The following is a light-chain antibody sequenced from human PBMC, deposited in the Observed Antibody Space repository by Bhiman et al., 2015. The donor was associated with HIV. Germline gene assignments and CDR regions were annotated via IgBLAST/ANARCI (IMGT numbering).Light chain of an antibody. CDR3: QSYDSSLSALV. CDR2: DVS. Sequence: QSALTQPRSVSGSPGQSVTISCTGTTSDVGGYNYVSWYQQHPGKAPKLMIYDVSKRPSGVPDRFSGSKSGNTASLTISGLQPEDEADYFCQSYDSSLSALVFGTGTKVTVL. J-gene: IGLJ1*01. V-gene: IGLV2-11*01. CDR1: TSDVGGYNY.